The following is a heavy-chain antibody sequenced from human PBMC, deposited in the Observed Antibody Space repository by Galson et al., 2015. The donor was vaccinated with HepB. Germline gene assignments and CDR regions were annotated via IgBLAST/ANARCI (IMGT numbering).Heavy chain of an antibody. Sequence: ETLSLTCTVSGGSISSYYWSWIRQPPGKGLEWIGYIYYSGSTNYNPSLKSRVTISVDTSKNQFSLKLSSVTAADTAVYYCARGGGGLSFDAFDIWGQGTMVTVSS. V-gene: IGHV4-59*01. CDR1: GGSISSYY. CDR2: IYYSGST. CDR3: ARGGGGLSFDAFDI. J-gene: IGHJ3*02. D-gene: IGHD2-15*01.